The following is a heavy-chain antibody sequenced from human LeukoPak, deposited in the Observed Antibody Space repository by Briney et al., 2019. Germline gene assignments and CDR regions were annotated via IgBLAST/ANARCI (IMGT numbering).Heavy chain of an antibody. CDR2: MNPNSANT. D-gene: IGHD3-10*01. CDR1: GYTFTSYD. V-gene: IGHV1-8*02. Sequence: ASVKVSCKASGYTFTSYDINWVRQATGQGLEWMGWMNPNSANTGYAQKFQGRVTMTRDTSISTAYMELSRLRSDDTAVYYCAREDTMVRGVIIFDYWGQGTLVTVSS. J-gene: IGHJ4*02. CDR3: AREDTMVRGVIIFDY.